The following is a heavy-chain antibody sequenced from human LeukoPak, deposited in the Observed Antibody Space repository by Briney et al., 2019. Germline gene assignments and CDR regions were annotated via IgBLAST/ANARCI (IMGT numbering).Heavy chain of an antibody. CDR3: ASAPGYSSGWSSLAPSDY. V-gene: IGHV3-30*04. CDR1: GFTFSSYA. CDR2: ISYDGSNK. Sequence: GGSLRLSCAASGFTFSSYAMHWVRQAPDKGLEWVAVISYDGSNKYYADSVKGRFTISRDNSKNTLYLQMNSLRAEDTAVYYCASAPGYSSGWSSLAPSDYWGQGTLVTVSS. J-gene: IGHJ4*02. D-gene: IGHD6-19*01.